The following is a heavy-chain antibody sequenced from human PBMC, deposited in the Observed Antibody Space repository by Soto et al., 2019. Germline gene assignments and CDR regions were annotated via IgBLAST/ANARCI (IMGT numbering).Heavy chain of an antibody. V-gene: IGHV3-9*01. CDR3: AKDIALLPVRGDNGMDV. D-gene: IGHD3-10*01. CDR2: ISWNSGSI. Sequence: EVQLVESGGGLVQPGRSLRLSCAASGFTFDDYAMHWVRQAPGKGLAWVSGISWNSGSIGYADSVKGRFTISRDNAKNSLYLQINSLRAEDTALYYCAKDIALLPVRGDNGMDVWGQGTTVTVSS. J-gene: IGHJ6*02. CDR1: GFTFDDYA.